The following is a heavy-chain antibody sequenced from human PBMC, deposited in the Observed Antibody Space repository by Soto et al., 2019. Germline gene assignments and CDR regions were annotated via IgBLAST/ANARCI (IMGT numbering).Heavy chain of an antibody. CDR3: ARDSYGDPFDY. J-gene: IGHJ4*02. Sequence: GGSLRLSCAASGFTFSTYSMNWVRQAPGKGLEWVSSISSSTSYIYYADSVKGRFTISRDNAKNSLYLQMNSLRAEDTAVYYCARDSYGDPFDYWGQGTLVTVSS. D-gene: IGHD4-17*01. V-gene: IGHV3-21*01. CDR2: ISSSTSYI. CDR1: GFTFSTYS.